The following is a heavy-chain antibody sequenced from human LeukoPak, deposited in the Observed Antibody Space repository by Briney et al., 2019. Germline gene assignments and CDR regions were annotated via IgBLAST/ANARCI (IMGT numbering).Heavy chain of an antibody. D-gene: IGHD3-10*02. Sequence: ETLSLTCAVYGGSFRGYYWSWVRQAPGKGLEWVSVIYGGGTTYYADSVKGRFTISRDNSKNTLYLQMNSLRAEDTAVYYCARITMSRFDPWGQGTLVTVS. CDR3: ARITMSRFDP. CDR2: IYGGGTT. CDR1: GGSFRGYY. V-gene: IGHV3-53*01. J-gene: IGHJ5*02.